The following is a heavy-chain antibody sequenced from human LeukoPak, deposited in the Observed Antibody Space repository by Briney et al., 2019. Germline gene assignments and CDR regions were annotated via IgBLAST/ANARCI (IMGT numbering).Heavy chain of an antibody. CDR2: IIPILGIA. J-gene: IGHJ5*02. Sequence: SVKVSCKASGGTFSSYAISWVRQAPGQGLEWMGRIIPILGIANYAQKFQGRVTMTRNTSISTAYMELSSLRSEDTAVYYCARQNPEFSYDISSSMIVANWFDPWGQGTLVTVSS. CDR3: ARQNPEFSYDISSSMIVANWFDP. V-gene: IGHV1-69*04. D-gene: IGHD3-22*01. CDR1: GGTFSSYA.